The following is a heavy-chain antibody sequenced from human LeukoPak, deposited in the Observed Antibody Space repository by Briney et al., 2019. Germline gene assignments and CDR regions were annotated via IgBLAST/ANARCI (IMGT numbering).Heavy chain of an antibody. D-gene: IGHD6-6*01. J-gene: IGHJ4*02. Sequence: SETLSLTCTVSGGSISSYYWSWIRQPPGKGLEWVGYIYYSGSTNYNPSLKSRVTISVDTSKNQFSLKLSSVTAADTAVYYCARASIAARRYFDYWGQGTLVTVSS. CDR1: GGSISSYY. V-gene: IGHV4-59*01. CDR3: ARASIAARRYFDY. CDR2: IYYSGST.